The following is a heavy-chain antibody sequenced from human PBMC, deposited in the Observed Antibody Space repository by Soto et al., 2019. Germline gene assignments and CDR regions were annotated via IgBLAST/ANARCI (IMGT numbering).Heavy chain of an antibody. CDR3: ATGNISAEFERRFLEWFRMDF. CDR1: GYTLTELS. D-gene: IGHD3-3*01. Sequence: ASVKVSCKVSGYTLTELSMHWVRQAPGKGLEWMGGFDPEDGETIYAQKFQGRVTMTEDTSTDTAYMELSSLRSEDTAVYYCATGNISAEFERRFLEWFRMDFWGQGTMVTVSS. V-gene: IGHV1-24*01. CDR2: FDPEDGET. J-gene: IGHJ6*02.